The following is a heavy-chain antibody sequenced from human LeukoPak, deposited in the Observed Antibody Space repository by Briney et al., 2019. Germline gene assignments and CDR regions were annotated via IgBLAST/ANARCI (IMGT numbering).Heavy chain of an antibody. CDR2: ISGSGGST. D-gene: IGHD6-19*01. J-gene: IGHJ4*02. CDR3: AKAPGSGWDDY. CDR1: GFTFSSYA. V-gene: IGHV3-23*01. Sequence: GGSLRLSCAASGFTFSSYAISWVRQAPGQGLDCVSAISGSGGSTYYADSVKGRFTISRDNSKNTLYLQMNRLRAEDTAVYYCAKAPGSGWDDYWGKGTLVTVSS.